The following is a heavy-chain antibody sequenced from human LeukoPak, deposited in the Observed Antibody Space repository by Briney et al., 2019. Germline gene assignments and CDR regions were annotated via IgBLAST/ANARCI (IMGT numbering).Heavy chain of an antibody. D-gene: IGHD3-10*01. J-gene: IGHJ4*02. CDR2: IYYSGST. V-gene: IGHV4-59*01. CDR3: ARDRGSGFDY. CDR1: GGSISSYY. Sequence: PSETLSLTCTVSGGSISSYYWSWIRQPPGKGLEWIGYIYYSGSTNYNPSLKSRVTISVDTSKNQFSLKLSSVTAADTAVYYCARDRGSGFDYWGQGTLATVSS.